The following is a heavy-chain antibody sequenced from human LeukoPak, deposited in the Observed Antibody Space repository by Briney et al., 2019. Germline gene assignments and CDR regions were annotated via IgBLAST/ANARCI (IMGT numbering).Heavy chain of an antibody. V-gene: IGHV4-59*01. CDR2: IYYSGST. CDR1: GGSISSYY. Sequence: SETLSLTCTVSGGSISSYYWSWIRQPPGKGLEWIGYIYYSGSTNYNPSLKSRVTISVDTSKNQFSLKLSSVTAADTAVYYCARESPVYYFDYWGQGTLVTVSS. J-gene: IGHJ4*02. CDR3: ARESPVYYFDY.